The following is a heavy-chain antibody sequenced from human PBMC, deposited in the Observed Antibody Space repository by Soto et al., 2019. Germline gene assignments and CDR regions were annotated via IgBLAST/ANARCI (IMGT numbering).Heavy chain of an antibody. V-gene: IGHV4-31*08. CDR1: GGSISSGGYY. D-gene: IGHD6-13*01. J-gene: IGHJ4*02. Sequence: SETLSLTCTVSGGSISSGGYYWSWIRQHPGKGLEWIGYIYYSGSTYYNPSLKSRVTISVDTSKNQFSLKLSSVTAADTAVYYCVCEDSSNWSRYFDYWGQGTLVTVSS. CDR3: VCEDSSNWSRYFDY. CDR2: IYYSGST.